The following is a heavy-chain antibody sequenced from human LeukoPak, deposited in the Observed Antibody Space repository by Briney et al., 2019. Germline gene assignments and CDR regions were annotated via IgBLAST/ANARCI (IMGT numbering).Heavy chain of an antibody. Sequence: ASVKVSRKASGYTFTNYGISWVRQAPGQGLEWTGWISIYNGNTDYAQKLRGRVTMTTDTSTSTAYMELRSLRSDDTAVYYCARITYDFWSGYYMPDDPWGQGTLVTVSS. CDR3: ARITYDFWSGYYMPDDP. J-gene: IGHJ5*02. V-gene: IGHV1-18*01. D-gene: IGHD3-3*01. CDR1: GYTFTNYG. CDR2: ISIYNGNT.